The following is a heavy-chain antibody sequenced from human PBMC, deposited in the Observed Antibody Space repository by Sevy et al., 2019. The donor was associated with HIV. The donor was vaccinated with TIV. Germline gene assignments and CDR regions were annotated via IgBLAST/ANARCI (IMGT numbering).Heavy chain of an antibody. D-gene: IGHD2-8*02. CDR2: VSYDGTLK. CDR3: AKGPPTGAFDH. CDR1: GFTLTNEF. J-gene: IGHJ4*02. Sequence: GGSLRLSCAVSGFTLTNEFFSWVRQAPGKGLEWVALVSYDGTLKYYADSVKGRFTISRDNSKNTLYLQMSSLRADDTAVYFCAKGPPTGAFDHWGQGTLVTVSS. V-gene: IGHV3-30*18.